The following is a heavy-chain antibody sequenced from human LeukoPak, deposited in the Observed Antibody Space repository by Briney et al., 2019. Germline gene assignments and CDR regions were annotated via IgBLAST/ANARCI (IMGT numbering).Heavy chain of an antibody. D-gene: IGHD3-22*01. Sequence: GGSLRLSCAASGFTVSSNYMNWVRQAPGKGLEWVSMIYPNGNTFYTDSVKGRFTISRDNSKNTLDLQMSSLRAEDTAVYYCARGDYDLDYWGQGTLVTVSS. CDR1: GFTVSSNY. V-gene: IGHV3-66*01. CDR3: ARGDYDLDY. CDR2: IYPNGNT. J-gene: IGHJ4*02.